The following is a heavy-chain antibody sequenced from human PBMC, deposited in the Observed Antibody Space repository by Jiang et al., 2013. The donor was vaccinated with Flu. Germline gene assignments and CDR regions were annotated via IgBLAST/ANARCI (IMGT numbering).Heavy chain of an antibody. Sequence: IITTSSYIYYADSVKGRFTISRDNAKNSLYLQMNSLRAGDTAVYYCARGHGGPEYGMDVWGQGTTVTVSS. CDR3: ARGHGGPEYGMDV. CDR2: IITTSSYI. J-gene: IGHJ6*02. V-gene: IGHV3-21*01. D-gene: IGHD6-6*01.